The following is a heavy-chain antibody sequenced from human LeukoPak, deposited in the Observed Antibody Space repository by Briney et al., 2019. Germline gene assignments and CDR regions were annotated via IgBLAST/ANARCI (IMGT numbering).Heavy chain of an antibody. CDR3: AKVRGYSYGFDY. CDR1: GFTFSSYA. J-gene: IGHJ4*02. CDR2: ISGSGGST. D-gene: IGHD5-18*01. V-gene: IGHV3-23*01. Sequence: GRSLRLSCAASGFTFSSYAMSWVRQAPGKGLEWVSAISGSGGSTYYADSVKGRFTISRDNSKNTLYLQMNSLRAEDTAVYYCAKVRGYSYGFDYWGQGTLVTVSS.